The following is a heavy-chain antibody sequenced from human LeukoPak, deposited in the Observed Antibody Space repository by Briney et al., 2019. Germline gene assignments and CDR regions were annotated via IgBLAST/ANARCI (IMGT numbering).Heavy chain of an antibody. CDR2: ISSDGSRI. V-gene: IGHV3-74*01. Sequence: GGSLRLSCAASGFSFSSYWLHWVRQAPGKGLVWVSRISSDGSRITYVDSVKGRFTISRDNAKKTLDLQMNSLRVEDTAVYCCARTNGRNGLDIGGQGTMVTVSS. CDR3: ARTNGRNGLDI. CDR1: GFSFSSYW. D-gene: IGHD2-8*01. J-gene: IGHJ3*02.